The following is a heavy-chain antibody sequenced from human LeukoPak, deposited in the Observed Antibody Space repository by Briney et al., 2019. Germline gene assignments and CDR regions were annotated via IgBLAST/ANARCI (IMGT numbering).Heavy chain of an antibody. D-gene: IGHD3-10*01. J-gene: IGHJ4*02. V-gene: IGHV1-24*01. CDR2: FDPEDGET. CDR3: AKNGQRITMVRGVKRPLDY. CDR1: GYTLTELS. Sequence: GASVKVSCKVSGYTLTELSMHWVRQAPGKGLEWMGGFDPEDGETIYAQKFQGRVTMTEDTSTDTAYMELSSLRSEDTAVYYCAKNGQRITMVRGVKRPLDYWGQGTLVTVSS.